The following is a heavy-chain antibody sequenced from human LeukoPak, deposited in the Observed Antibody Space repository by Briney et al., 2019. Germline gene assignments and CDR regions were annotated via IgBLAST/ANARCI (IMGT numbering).Heavy chain of an antibody. CDR3: ARVVESYFGLYYFDY. Sequence: PSETLSLTCTVSVGSISSYYWSWLRQPPGKGLEWIGYIYYSGSTNYNPPLKSRVTISVDTSKCQFSLKLSSVTAADTAVYYCARVVESYFGLYYFDYWGQGTLVTVSS. D-gene: IGHD3-10*01. J-gene: IGHJ4*02. CDR1: VGSISSYY. CDR2: IYYSGST. V-gene: IGHV4-59*01.